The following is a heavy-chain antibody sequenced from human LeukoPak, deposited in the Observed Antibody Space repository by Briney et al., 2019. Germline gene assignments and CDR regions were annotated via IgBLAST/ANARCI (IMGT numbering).Heavy chain of an antibody. V-gene: IGHV1-69*06. Sequence: GASVKVSCKASGGTFSSYAISWVRQAPGQGLEWKGGIIPIFGTANYAQKFQGRVTITADKSTSTAYMELSSLRSEDTAVYYCARDNVDYGDYGWFDPWGQGTLVTVSS. CDR2: IIPIFGTA. CDR1: GGTFSSYA. J-gene: IGHJ5*02. D-gene: IGHD4-17*01. CDR3: ARDNVDYGDYGWFDP.